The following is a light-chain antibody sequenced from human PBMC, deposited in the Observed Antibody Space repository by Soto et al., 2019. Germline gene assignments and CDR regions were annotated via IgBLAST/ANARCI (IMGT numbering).Light chain of an antibody. Sequence: QSALTQPPSASGSPGQSVTSSCTGTSSDVGGYKYVSWYQHHPGKAPKLMIYEVNKRPSGVPDRFSGSKSGNTASLTVSGLQAEDEADYYCSSYAGTNNLVFGGGTKLTVL. CDR2: EVN. V-gene: IGLV2-8*01. CDR1: SSDVGGYKY. J-gene: IGLJ3*02. CDR3: SSYAGTNNLV.